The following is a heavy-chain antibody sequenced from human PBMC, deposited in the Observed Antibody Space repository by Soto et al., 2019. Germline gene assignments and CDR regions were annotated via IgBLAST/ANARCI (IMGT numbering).Heavy chain of an antibody. V-gene: IGHV3-33*01. D-gene: IGHD2-2*01. CDR1: GFTFRSYG. J-gene: IGHJ6*02. CDR2: IWFDGSNK. Sequence: PGGSLRLSCAASGFTFRSYGIHWVRQAPGKGLEWVALIWFDGSNKYYADSVKGRFAVSRDNSKNTLYLQMNSLRVEDTAVYYCARDRLVPYGYGMDVWGQGTTVTVSS. CDR3: ARDRLVPYGYGMDV.